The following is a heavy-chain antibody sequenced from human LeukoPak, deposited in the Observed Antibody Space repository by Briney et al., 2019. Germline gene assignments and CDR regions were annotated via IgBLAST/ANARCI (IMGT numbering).Heavy chain of an antibody. Sequence: ASVKVSCKASGYTFTSYGISWVRQAPGQGLEWMGWISAYNGNTNYAQKLQGRVTITADKSTSTAYMELSSLRSEDTAVYYCARDHGVYGSFFDYWGQGTLVTVSS. CDR1: GYTFTSYG. CDR3: ARDHGVYGSFFDY. J-gene: IGHJ4*02. V-gene: IGHV1-18*01. D-gene: IGHD3-10*01. CDR2: ISAYNGNT.